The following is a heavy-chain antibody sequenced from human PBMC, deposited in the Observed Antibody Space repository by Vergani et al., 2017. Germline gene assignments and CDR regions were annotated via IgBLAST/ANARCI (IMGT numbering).Heavy chain of an antibody. CDR2: IYPADSDT. CDR3: ARHTIYTDS. V-gene: IGHV5-51*01. D-gene: IGHD3-3*01. CDR1: EYSFGNYW. J-gene: IGHJ4*02. Sequence: EVELVQSGPEMRKPGESLKISCKGSEYSFGNYWIGWVRQMPGKGLEWMGIIYPADSDTGYSPSFQGQVTISADKSISTAFLQWDSLKASDTALYYCARHTIYTDSWGKGTLVTVSS.